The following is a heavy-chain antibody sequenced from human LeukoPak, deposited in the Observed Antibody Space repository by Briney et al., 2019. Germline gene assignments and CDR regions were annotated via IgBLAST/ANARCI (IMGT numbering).Heavy chain of an antibody. D-gene: IGHD7-27*01. V-gene: IGHV3-30-3*01. Sequence: PGRSLRLSCAASGXTFSNYAMHWVRQAPGKGREWVAVVSYDGSNTYYADSVKGRFTISRDNSKNTLYLQMNSLRAEDAAIYYCATIGDRRTGELYRIDYWGQGTLVTVSS. CDR1: GXTFSNYA. CDR2: VSYDGSNT. CDR3: ATIGDRRTGELYRIDY. J-gene: IGHJ4*02.